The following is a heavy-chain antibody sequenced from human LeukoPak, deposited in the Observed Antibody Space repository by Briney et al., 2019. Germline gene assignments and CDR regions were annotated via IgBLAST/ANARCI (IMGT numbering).Heavy chain of an antibody. J-gene: IGHJ3*02. V-gene: IGHV4-34*01. CDR1: GGSFSGYY. CDR3: ARDPRVPAAGNAFDI. D-gene: IGHD2-2*01. CDR2: INHSGST. Sequence: PSETLSLTCAVYGGSFSGYYWSWIRQPPGKGLEWIGEINHSGSTNYNPSLKSRVTMSVDTSKNQFSLKLSSVTAADTAVYYCARDPRVPAAGNAFDIWGQGTMVTVSS.